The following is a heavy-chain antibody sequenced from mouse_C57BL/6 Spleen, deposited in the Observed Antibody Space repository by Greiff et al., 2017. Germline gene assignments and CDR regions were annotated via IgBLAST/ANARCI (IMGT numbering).Heavy chain of an antibody. Sequence: QVQLQQPGAELVRPGTSVKLSCKASGYTFTSYWMHWVKQRPGQGLEWIGVIDPSDSYTNYNQKFKGKATLTVDTSSSTAYMQLSSLTSEDSAVYYCAFYDYDIDYWGQGTTLTVSS. D-gene: IGHD2-4*01. J-gene: IGHJ2*01. CDR3: AFYDYDIDY. V-gene: IGHV1-59*01. CDR1: GYTFTSYW. CDR2: IDPSDSYT.